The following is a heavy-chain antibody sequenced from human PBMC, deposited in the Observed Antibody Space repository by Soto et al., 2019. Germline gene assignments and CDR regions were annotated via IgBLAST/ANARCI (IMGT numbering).Heavy chain of an antibody. D-gene: IGHD1-1*01. V-gene: IGHV3-23*01. CDR3: ANFPNRFGGVTTGAVGY. J-gene: IGHJ4*02. CDR1: GFTFSSYD. Sequence: EVQLLESGGDLVQPGGSLRLSCAASGFTFSSYDMSWVRQTPGMGLEWVSVISGSGGNTYYADSVKGRFTISRENSKNMWYLKMYILRAEDTALFYCANFPNRFGGVTTGAVGYWGKGTLVTVSS. CDR2: ISGSGGNT.